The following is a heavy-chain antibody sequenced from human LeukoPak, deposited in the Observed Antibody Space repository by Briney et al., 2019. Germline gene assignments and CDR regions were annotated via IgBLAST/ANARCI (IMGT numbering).Heavy chain of an antibody. V-gene: IGHV1-2*02. D-gene: IGHD1-26*01. J-gene: IGHJ2*01. CDR2: INANSGDT. CDR1: GYTFTGYY. Sequence: ASVKVSCKASGYTFTGYYTHWVRQAPGQGLEWMGWINANSGDTNYAQKFQGRVTMTRDTSISTAYMELSRLRSDDTAVYYCAGLTTTAWYFDLWGRGTLATVSS. CDR3: AGLTTTAWYFDL.